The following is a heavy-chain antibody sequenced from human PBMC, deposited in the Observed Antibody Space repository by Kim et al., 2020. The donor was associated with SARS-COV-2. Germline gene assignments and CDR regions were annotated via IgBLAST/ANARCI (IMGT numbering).Heavy chain of an antibody. J-gene: IGHJ3*02. CDR2: IKSKTDGGTT. CDR3: TTDHGNYCGGDCYSPDAFDI. CDR1: GFTFSNAW. D-gene: IGHD2-21*02. V-gene: IGHV3-15*01. Sequence: GGSLRLSCAASGFTFSNAWMSWVRQAPGKGLEWVGRIKSKTDGGTTDYAAPVKGRFTISRDDSKNTLYLQMNSLKTEDTAVYYCTTDHGNYCGGDCYSPDAFDIWGQGTMVTVSS.